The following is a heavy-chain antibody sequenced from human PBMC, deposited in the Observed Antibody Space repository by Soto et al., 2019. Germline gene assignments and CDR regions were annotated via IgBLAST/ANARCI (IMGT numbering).Heavy chain of an antibody. CDR3: ARPLKVYCSGGSCHSFDY. V-gene: IGHV3-33*01. J-gene: IGHJ4*02. CDR1: GFTFSSYG. D-gene: IGHD2-15*01. Sequence: QVQLVESGGGVVQPGRSLRLSCAASGFTFSSYGMHWVRQAPGKGLEWVAVIWYDGSNKYYADSVKGRFTISRDNSKNPLYLHMNSLRAEDTAVYYCARPLKVYCSGGSCHSFDYWGQGTLVTVSS. CDR2: IWYDGSNK.